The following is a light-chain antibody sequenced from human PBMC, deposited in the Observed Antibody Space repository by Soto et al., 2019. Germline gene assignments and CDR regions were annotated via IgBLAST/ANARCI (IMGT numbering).Light chain of an antibody. CDR1: QSVSSN. J-gene: IGKJ4*01. Sequence: EIVMTQSPGTLSVSPGERATLSCRASQSVSSNLAWYQQKPGQAPRLLIYGASTRATGIPARFSGSGSGTEFTLTISSLQSEDFAVYYGQQYDNWLTFGVWTKVDIX. CDR3: QQYDNWLT. CDR2: GAS. V-gene: IGKV3-15*01.